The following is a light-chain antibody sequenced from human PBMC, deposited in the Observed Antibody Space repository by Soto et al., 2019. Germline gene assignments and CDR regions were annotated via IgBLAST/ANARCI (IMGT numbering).Light chain of an antibody. Sequence: QSVLTQPASVSGSPGQSITISCTGTSSDVGGYNYVSWYQQHPGKAPKLMIYEVSNRPSGVSNRFSGPKSGNTASLTISGLQDEEEADYYRNSYKSRATYVFGTGTKVTV. CDR3: NSYKSRATYV. CDR2: EVS. J-gene: IGLJ1*01. CDR1: SSDVGGYNY. V-gene: IGLV2-14*01.